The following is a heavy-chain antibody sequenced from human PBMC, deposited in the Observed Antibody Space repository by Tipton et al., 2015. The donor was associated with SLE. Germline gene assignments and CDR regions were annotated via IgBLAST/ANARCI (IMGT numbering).Heavy chain of an antibody. CDR2: IHSSGST. Sequence: TLSLTCTVSGDSINTYYWSWVRQPPGKGLEWIGFIHSSGSTKYNPSLTSRLSMSLDASKNQFSLKLTSVTAADTAVYYCATSDYGDYRESTFNIWGQGTMVTVSS. V-gene: IGHV4-59*01. J-gene: IGHJ3*02. CDR3: ATSDYGDYRESTFNI. CDR1: GDSINTYY. D-gene: IGHD4-17*01.